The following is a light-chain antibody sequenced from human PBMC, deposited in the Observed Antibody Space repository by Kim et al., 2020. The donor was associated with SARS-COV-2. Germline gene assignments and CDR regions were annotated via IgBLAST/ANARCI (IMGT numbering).Light chain of an antibody. J-gene: IGKJ1*01. V-gene: IGKV4-1*01. CDR1: QSVLYSSNNKNY. CDR3: QQHYSTPPPWT. Sequence: DIVMTQSPDSLAVSLGERATINCKSSQSVLYSSNNKNYLAWYQQKPGQPPKLLIYWASTRESGVPDRFSGSGSGTDFTLTISSLQAEDVAFYYCQQHYSTPPPWTFGQGTKVDIK. CDR2: WAS.